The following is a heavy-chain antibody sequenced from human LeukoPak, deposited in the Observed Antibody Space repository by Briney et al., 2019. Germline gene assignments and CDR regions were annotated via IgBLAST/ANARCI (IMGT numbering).Heavy chain of an antibody. Sequence: SETLSLTCTVSGGSISSSSYYWGWIRQPPGKGLEWIGSIYYSGSTYYNPSLKSRVTISVDTSKNQFSLKLSSVTAADTAVYYCARRGGAANFDYWGQGTLVTVSS. V-gene: IGHV4-39*01. CDR2: IYYSGST. CDR1: GGSISSSSYY. J-gene: IGHJ4*02. CDR3: ARRGGAANFDY. D-gene: IGHD1-26*01.